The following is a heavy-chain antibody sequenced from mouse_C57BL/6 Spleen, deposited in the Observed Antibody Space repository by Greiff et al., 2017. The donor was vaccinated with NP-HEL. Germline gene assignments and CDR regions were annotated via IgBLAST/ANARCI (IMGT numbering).Heavy chain of an antibody. D-gene: IGHD2-4*01. V-gene: IGHV5-17*01. J-gene: IGHJ4*01. Sequence: EVMLVESGGGLVKPGGSLKLSCAASGFTFSDYGMHWVRQAPEKGLEWVAYISSGSSTIYYADTVKGRFTISRDNAKNTLFLQMTSLRSEDTAMYYCARGGLPGAMDYWGQGTSVTVSS. CDR1: GFTFSDYG. CDR2: ISSGSSTI. CDR3: ARGGLPGAMDY.